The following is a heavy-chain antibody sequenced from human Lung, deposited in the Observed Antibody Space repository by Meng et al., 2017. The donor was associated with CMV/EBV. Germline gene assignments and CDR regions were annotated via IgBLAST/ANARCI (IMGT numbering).Heavy chain of an antibody. CDR3: ARVLTAHHYYGMDV. D-gene: IGHD5-18*01. Sequence: GEXXTISCAASGFTVSSNSMNWVRQAPGKGLEWVSLIYSGGGTYYADSLKGRFTISRDNFKNTLYLQMNSLRAEDTAVYYCARVLTAHHYYGMDVWGQGTXVTVSS. V-gene: IGHV3-53*01. CDR1: GFTVSSNS. J-gene: IGHJ6*02. CDR2: IYSGGGT.